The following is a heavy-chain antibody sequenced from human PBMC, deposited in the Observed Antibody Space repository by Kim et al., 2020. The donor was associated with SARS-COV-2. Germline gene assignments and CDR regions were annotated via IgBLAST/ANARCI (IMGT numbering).Heavy chain of an antibody. V-gene: IGHV3-53*01. CDR2: IYSGGST. J-gene: IGHJ4*02. CDR1: GFTVSSNY. D-gene: IGHD3-22*01. Sequence: GGSLRLSCAASGFTVSSNYMSWVRQAPGKGLEWVSVIYSGGSTYYADSVKGRFTISRDNSKNTLYLQMNSLRAEDTAVYYCARMVMYYDSSGYHNDYWGQGTLGTVSS. CDR3: ARMVMYYDSSGYHNDY.